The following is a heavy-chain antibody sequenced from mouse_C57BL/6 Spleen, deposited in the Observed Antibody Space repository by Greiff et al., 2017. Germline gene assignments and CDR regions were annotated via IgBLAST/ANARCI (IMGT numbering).Heavy chain of an antibody. J-gene: IGHJ2*01. CDR2: INYDGSST. D-gene: IGHD2-2*01. CDR3: ARYGYDGDFDD. V-gene: IGHV5-16*01. CDR1: GFTFSDYY. Sequence: EVKVVESEGGLVQPGSSMKLSCTASGFTFSDYYMAWVRQVPEKGLEWVANINYDGSSTYYLDSVKSRFIISRDNAKNILYLQMSSLKSEDTATYYCARYGYDGDFDDWGQGTTLTVSS.